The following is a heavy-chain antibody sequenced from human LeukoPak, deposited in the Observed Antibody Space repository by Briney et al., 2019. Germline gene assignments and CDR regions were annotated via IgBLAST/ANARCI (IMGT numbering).Heavy chain of an antibody. V-gene: IGHV3-74*01. CDR3: AKGKTLDYYDSSGYYYEPYFDY. D-gene: IGHD3-22*01. Sequence: HTGGSLRLSCAASGFTFSSYWMHWVRQAPGKGLVWVSRINSDGSSTSYADSVKGRFTISRDNSKNTLYLQMNSLRAEDTAVYYCAKGKTLDYYDSSGYYYEPYFDYWGQGTLVTVSS. J-gene: IGHJ4*02. CDR1: GFTFSSYW. CDR2: INSDGSST.